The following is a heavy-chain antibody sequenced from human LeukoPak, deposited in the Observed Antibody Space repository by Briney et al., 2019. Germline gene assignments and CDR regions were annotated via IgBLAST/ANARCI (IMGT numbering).Heavy chain of an antibody. Sequence: GGSLRLSCAASGFTFDDYGMSWVRQAPGKGLEWVSGINWNGGSTGYADSVKSRFTISRDNAKNSLYLQMNSLRAEDTALYYCARGTTYYYYYYMDVWGKGTTVTASS. CDR2: INWNGGST. CDR3: ARGTTYYYYYYMDV. J-gene: IGHJ6*03. V-gene: IGHV3-20*04. D-gene: IGHD1-1*01. CDR1: GFTFDDYG.